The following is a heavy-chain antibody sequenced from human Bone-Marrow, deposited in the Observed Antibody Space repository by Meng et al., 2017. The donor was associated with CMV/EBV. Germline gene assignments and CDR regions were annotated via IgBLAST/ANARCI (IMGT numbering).Heavy chain of an antibody. CDR3: ARIHYCYGMDV. V-gene: IGHV3-13*01. Sequence: GESLKISCAASGFTFSSYDMHWVRQATGKGLEWVSAIGTAGDTYYPGSVKGRFTISRENAKNSLYLQMNSLRAGDTAVYYCARIHYCYGMDVWGQGTTVTVSS. CDR1: GFTFSSYD. J-gene: IGHJ6*02. CDR2: IGTAGDT.